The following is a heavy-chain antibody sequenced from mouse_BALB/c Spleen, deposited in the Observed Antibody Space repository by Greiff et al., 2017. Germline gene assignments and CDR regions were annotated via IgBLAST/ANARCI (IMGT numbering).Heavy chain of an antibody. D-gene: IGHD1-1*01. CDR1: GYTFTEYT. CDR3: ARPHCYGSSYPSWFAY. CDR2: INPNNGGT. J-gene: IGHJ3*01. V-gene: IGHV1-18*01. Sequence: VHVKQSGPELVKPGASVKISCKTSGYTFTEYTMHWVKQSHGKSLEWIGGINPNNGGTSYNQKFKGKATLTVDKSSSTAYMELRSLTSEDSAVYYCARPHCYGSSYPSWFAYWGQGTLVTVSA.